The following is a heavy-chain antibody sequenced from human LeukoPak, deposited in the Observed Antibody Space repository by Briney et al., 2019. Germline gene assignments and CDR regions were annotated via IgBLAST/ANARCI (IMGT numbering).Heavy chain of an antibody. Sequence: GSLRPSLSASGFTFSSYSINWVRQAPGKGPEGGSSISSSSSYIYSADSVKGRFTISRDNAKNSLYLQMNSLRAEDTAVYYCARELIDYWGQGTLVTVSS. CDR3: ARELIDY. CDR1: GFTFSSYS. V-gene: IGHV3-21*01. J-gene: IGHJ4*02. CDR2: ISSSSSYI.